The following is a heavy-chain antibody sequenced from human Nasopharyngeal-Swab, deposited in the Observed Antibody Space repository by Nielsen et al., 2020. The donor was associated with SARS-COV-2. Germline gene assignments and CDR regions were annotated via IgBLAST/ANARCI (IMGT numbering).Heavy chain of an antibody. CDR1: GFIFHSFA. V-gene: IGHV3-30*04. J-gene: IGHJ6*02. CDR2: ISFDGTNK. CDR3: SRDPGGGMDV. Sequence: GESLKISCAASGFIFHSFAMHWVRQAPGKGLEWVALISFDGTNKYYAGSVRGRFTISRDTSKNTLYLQMNSLRAEDTAVYYCSRDPGGGMDVWGQGTTVTVSS.